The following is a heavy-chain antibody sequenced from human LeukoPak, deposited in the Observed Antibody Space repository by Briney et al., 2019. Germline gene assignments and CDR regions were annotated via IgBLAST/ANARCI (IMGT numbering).Heavy chain of an antibody. Sequence: PGGSLTLSGTASGFSVSGNYISWVRQAPGQGLEWVSVTYGGGSTYYADSVKGRFTISRDNSKNTLFLQMNSLRAEDTAVYYCARGGRDAFDIWGQGTMVTVSS. V-gene: IGHV3-53*01. CDR1: GFSVSGNY. CDR3: ARGGRDAFDI. J-gene: IGHJ3*02. CDR2: TYGGGST.